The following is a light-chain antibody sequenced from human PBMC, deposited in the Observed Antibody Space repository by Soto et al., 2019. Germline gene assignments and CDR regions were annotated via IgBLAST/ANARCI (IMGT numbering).Light chain of an antibody. CDR2: EVD. V-gene: IGLV2-14*01. J-gene: IGLJ1*01. Sequence: QSALTQPASVSGSPGQSITISCTGTSSDVGGYNYVSWYQQHPGKAPKLMIYEVDNRPSGVSNRFSGSKSGNTASLTISGLQAEDEADYYCSSYASDSSYVFGYGTKVTVL. CDR3: SSYASDSSYV. CDR1: SSDVGGYNY.